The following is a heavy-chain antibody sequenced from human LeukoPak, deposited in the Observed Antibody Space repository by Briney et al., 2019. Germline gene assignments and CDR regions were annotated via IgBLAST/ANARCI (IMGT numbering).Heavy chain of an antibody. J-gene: IGHJ5*02. CDR3: ASGYGGNINWFDP. CDR2: IYTSGST. V-gene: IGHV4-61*02. D-gene: IGHD4-23*01. CDR1: GGSISSGSYY. Sequence: SETLSLTCTVSGGSISSGSYYWSGIRQPARKGLEWIGRIYTSGSTNYNPSLKSRVTISVDTSKNQFSLKLSSVTAADTAVYYCASGYGGNINWFDPWGQGTLVTVSS.